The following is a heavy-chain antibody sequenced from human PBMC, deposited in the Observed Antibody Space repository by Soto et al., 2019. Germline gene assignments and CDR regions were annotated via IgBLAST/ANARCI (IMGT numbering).Heavy chain of an antibody. CDR2: TSYDGNNE. CDR1: VFTFSNYA. CDR3: AKDKGVFNWATSYFDY. Sequence: TGGSLRVSCAAYVFTFSNYAMHWFRQAPGKGLEWVALTSYDGNNEYYTDSVKGRFTISRDNSKNTLFLQMNSPRPEDTAVYYCAKDKGVFNWATSYFDYWGQGALVTVSS. V-gene: IGHV3-30*18. D-gene: IGHD1-1*01. J-gene: IGHJ4*02.